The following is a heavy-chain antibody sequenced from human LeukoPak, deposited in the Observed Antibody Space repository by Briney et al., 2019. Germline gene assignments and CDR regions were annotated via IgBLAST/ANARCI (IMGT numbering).Heavy chain of an antibody. D-gene: IGHD2-21*01. CDR1: GYSFTSYG. CDR3: ARLQASCGGDCLYYFDY. CDR2: ISAYNGNT. V-gene: IGHV1-18*01. J-gene: IGHJ4*02. Sequence: WASVKVSCKASGYSFTSYGISWVRQAPGQGLEWMGWISAYNGNTNYAQKLQGRVTMTTDTSTSTAYMELRSLRSDDTAVYYCARLQASCGGDCLYYFDYWGQGTLVTVSS.